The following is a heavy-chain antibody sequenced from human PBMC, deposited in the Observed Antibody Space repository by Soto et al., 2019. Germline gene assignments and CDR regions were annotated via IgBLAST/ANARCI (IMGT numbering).Heavy chain of an antibody. CDR3: AKSSFRMTGTNYFDY. CDR1: GFTFSSYA. J-gene: IGHJ4*02. CDR2: ISGRGGST. D-gene: IGHD1-1*01. Sequence: EVQLLESGGGLVQPGGSLRLSCAASGFTFSSYAMSWVRQSPGKVLEWVSAISGRGGSTYYADSVKGRFTISRDNPKNTLYLQMNSLRAEDTAVDYCAKSSFRMTGTNYFDYWGQGTLVTVSS. V-gene: IGHV3-23*01.